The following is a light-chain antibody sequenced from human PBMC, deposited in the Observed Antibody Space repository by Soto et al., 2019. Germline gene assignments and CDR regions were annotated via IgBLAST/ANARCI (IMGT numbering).Light chain of an antibody. Sequence: DIVMTQSPDSLAVSLGERATINCKSSQSVLYSSNNKNYLAVYQQKPGQPPKLLIYWASTREAGVPDRLSGSGSGTDFTLTISSLQAEDVAVYYCQQYCSTPLTFGGGTKVDIK. J-gene: IGKJ4*01. CDR1: QSVLYSSNNKNY. CDR3: QQYCSTPLT. V-gene: IGKV4-1*01. CDR2: WAS.